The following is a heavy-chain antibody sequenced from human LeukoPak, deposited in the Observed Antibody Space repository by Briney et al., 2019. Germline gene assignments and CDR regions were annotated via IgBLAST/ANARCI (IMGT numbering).Heavy chain of an antibody. CDR3: AKGVQGVINYFDY. J-gene: IGHJ4*02. V-gene: IGHV3-23*01. CDR2: ISGSGGST. Sequence: GGSLRLSCAASGFTFSSYAMSWVRQAPGKGLDGVSAISGSGGSTYYADSVKGRFTISRDNSKNTLYLQMNSLRAEDTAVYYCAKGVQGVINYFDYWGQGTLVTVSS. CDR1: GFTFSSYA. D-gene: IGHD3-10*01.